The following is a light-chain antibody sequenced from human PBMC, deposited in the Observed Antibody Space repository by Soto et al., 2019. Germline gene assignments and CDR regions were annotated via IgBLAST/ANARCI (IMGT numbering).Light chain of an antibody. CDR3: QQTYRIPQP. V-gene: IGKV1-39*01. CDR1: QNIADF. J-gene: IGKJ1*01. Sequence: DVQMTQSPSSLSASVGDRVTITCRASQNIADFLNWYQQKSGKAPKLLIYAESRLQTGVPSRFSGSRSETDFTLTINSLQPEDFATYYCQQTYRIPQPFGQGTKVEIK. CDR2: AES.